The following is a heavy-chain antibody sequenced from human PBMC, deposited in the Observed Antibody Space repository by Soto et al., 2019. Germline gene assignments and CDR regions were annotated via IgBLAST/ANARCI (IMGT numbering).Heavy chain of an antibody. CDR3: ARVYCSGGRCYGIDY. D-gene: IGHD2-15*01. J-gene: IGHJ4*02. Sequence: QVQLVQSGAGVKKPGASVKISCKASGDTFTSYYMHWVRQVPGQGLEWMGIINPSGDTSYAQKFQGRVTMTRDTSTSTVYMELSSLRSEDTAVYYCARVYCSGGRCYGIDYWGQGTLVTVSS. V-gene: IGHV1-46*01. CDR2: INPSGDT. CDR1: GDTFTSYY.